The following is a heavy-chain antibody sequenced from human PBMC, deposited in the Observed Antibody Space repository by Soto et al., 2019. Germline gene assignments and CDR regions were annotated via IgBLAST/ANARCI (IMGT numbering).Heavy chain of an antibody. CDR1: GYTFTSYG. D-gene: IGHD6-19*01. V-gene: IGHV1-18*04. J-gene: IGHJ4*02. CDR3: ARASDGYRSGWYVGYFDY. CDR2: IRAYTGYT. Sequence: ASVKVSCKASGYTFTSYGVSWVRQAPGQGLEWMGWIRAYTGYTNYAQKFQGRVTITADTSTSTAYMELRSLISDDTAVYYCARASDGYRSGWYVGYFDYWGQGTLVTVSS.